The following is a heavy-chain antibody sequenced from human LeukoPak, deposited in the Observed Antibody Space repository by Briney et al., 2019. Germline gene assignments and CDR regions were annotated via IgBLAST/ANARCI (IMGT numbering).Heavy chain of an antibody. CDR2: IIPIFGTA. V-gene: IGHV1-69*05. D-gene: IGHD5-12*01. Sequence: SVKVSCKASGGTFSSYAISWVRQAPGQGLEWMGGIIPIFGTANYAQKFQGRVTITTDESTSTAYMELSSLRSEDTAVYYCATDTSGYSGYFVWGQGTLVTVSS. CDR1: GGTFSSYA. CDR3: ATDTSGYSGYFV. J-gene: IGHJ4*02.